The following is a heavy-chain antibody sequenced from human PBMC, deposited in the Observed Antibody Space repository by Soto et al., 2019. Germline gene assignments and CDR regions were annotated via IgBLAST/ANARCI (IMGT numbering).Heavy chain of an antibody. Sequence: GGSLRLSCAASGFTVSSNYMSWVRQAPGKGLEWVSVIYSGGSTYYADSVKGRFTISRDNSKNTLYLQMNSLRAEDTAVYYCAKNYCSSTSCYLNGMDVWGQGTTVTVSS. CDR2: IYSGGST. D-gene: IGHD2-2*01. CDR1: GFTVSSNY. CDR3: AKNYCSSTSCYLNGMDV. J-gene: IGHJ6*02. V-gene: IGHV3-66*01.